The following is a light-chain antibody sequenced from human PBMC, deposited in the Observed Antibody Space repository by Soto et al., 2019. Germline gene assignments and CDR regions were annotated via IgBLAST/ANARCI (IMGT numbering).Light chain of an antibody. CDR2: EVS. Sequence: LTQPASVSGTPGQSITISCTGSNSDIGIYDFVSWYQHHPGKAPKLIVSEVSHRPSGVSNRFSGSKSGNTASLTISGLQSEDEADYYCISYTSDDVRYVFGTGTKVTVL. CDR3: ISYTSDDVRYV. CDR1: NSDIGIYDF. V-gene: IGLV2-14*01. J-gene: IGLJ1*01.